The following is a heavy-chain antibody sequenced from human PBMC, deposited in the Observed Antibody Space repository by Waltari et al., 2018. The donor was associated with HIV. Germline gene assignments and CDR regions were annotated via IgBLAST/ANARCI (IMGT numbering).Heavy chain of an antibody. CDR2: ISQSGTT. D-gene: IGHD4-17*01. J-gene: IGHJ6*02. Sequence: QLQLQESGSGLVQPSQTLSLTCAVSGGSIRIGGYSWTWVRQPPGTGLEWIGYISQSGTTYYNPSLQSRVTISLDRSKNQFSLKLRSVTAADTAVYYCARDRLSVTTRGGYYYGLDVWGQGTTVTVSS. CDR1: GGSIRIGGYS. CDR3: ARDRLSVTTRGGYYYGLDV. V-gene: IGHV4-30-2*01.